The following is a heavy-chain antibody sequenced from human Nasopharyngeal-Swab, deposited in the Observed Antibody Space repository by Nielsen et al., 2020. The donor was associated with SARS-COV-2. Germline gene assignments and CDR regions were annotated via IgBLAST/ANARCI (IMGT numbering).Heavy chain of an antibody. V-gene: IGHV4-4*02. D-gene: IGHD2-15*01. J-gene: IGHJ4*02. CDR3: ARDRSGGFDY. CDR1: GGSISSSNW. CDR2: IYHRGST. Sequence: SETMSLTCAVSGGSISSSNWWSWVRQPPGKGLEWIGEIYHRGSTNYNPSLKRRVTISVDKSKNQFSLKLSPVTAADTAVYYCARDRSGGFDYWGQGTLVTVSS.